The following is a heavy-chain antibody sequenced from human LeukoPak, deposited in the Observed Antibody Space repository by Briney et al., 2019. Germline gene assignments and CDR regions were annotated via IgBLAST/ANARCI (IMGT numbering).Heavy chain of an antibody. CDR3: ARDWYCSSSICYTDRNWFDP. CDR1: GFTFSDYY. D-gene: IGHD2-2*02. Sequence: GGSLRLSCAASGFTFSDYYMSWIRQAPGQGLEWVSYISTTSSYTDYADSVRGRFTISRDNAKNLLYLQMNSLRPEDTAVYYCARDWYCSSSICYTDRNWFDPWSQGTLVTVSS. V-gene: IGHV3-11*05. J-gene: IGHJ5*02. CDR2: ISTTSSYT.